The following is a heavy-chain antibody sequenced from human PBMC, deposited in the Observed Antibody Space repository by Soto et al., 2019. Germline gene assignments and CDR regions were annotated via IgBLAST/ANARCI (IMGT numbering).Heavy chain of an antibody. CDR1: GFTFSSYA. J-gene: IGHJ1*01. D-gene: IGHD3-22*01. Sequence: GGSLRLSCAASGFTFSSYAMSWVRQAPGKGLEWVSAISGSGGSTYYADSVKGRFTISRDNSKNTLYLQMNSLRAEDMAVYHCAKVRGYYDSSGYGHFQHWGKGTLVTVSS. CDR2: ISGSGGST. V-gene: IGHV3-23*01. CDR3: AKVRGYYDSSGYGHFQH.